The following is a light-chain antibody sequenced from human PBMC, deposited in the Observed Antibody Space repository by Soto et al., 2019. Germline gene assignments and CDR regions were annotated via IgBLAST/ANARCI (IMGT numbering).Light chain of an antibody. V-gene: IGKV1-5*03. Sequence: DIQMTQSPSTLSASVGDRFTITCRAIQRISRWLAWYQQNPGKAPKLLIYKASNLESGVPSRFSGRGSGTEFTLTISSLQPDDFATYYCQQYNSYSTFGQGTNVEIK. CDR1: QRISRW. CDR2: KAS. CDR3: QQYNSYST. J-gene: IGKJ1*01.